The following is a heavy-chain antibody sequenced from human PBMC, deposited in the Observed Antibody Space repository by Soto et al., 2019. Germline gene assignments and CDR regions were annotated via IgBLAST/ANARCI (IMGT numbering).Heavy chain of an antibody. V-gene: IGHV3-30-3*01. CDR1: GFTFSSSA. D-gene: IGHD4-17*01. J-gene: IGHJ4*02. CDR2: ISYDGSNK. Sequence: AGGSLRLSCAASGFTFSSSAMHWVSQAPGKGLEWVAVISYDGSNKYYADSVKGRFTISRDNSKNTLYLQMNSLRAEDTAVYYCARDRGDYYFDNWGQGTLVTVSS. CDR3: ARDRGDYYFDN.